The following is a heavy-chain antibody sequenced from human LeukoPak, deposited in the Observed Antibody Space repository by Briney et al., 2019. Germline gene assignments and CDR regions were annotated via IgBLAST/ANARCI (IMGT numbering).Heavy chain of an antibody. CDR1: GYTFTGYY. J-gene: IGHJ1*01. CDR2: NNPNSGGT. CDR3: VKEVGYCSSTSCSSRYFQH. V-gene: IGHV1-2*02. Sequence: ASVKVSCRASGYTFTGYYIHWVRQTPGQGLEWMGWNNPNSGGTNYAQKFQGRVTMTRDTSISTAYMELSRLRSDDTAVYYCVKEVGYCSSTSCSSRYFQHWGQGTLVTVSS. D-gene: IGHD2-2*01.